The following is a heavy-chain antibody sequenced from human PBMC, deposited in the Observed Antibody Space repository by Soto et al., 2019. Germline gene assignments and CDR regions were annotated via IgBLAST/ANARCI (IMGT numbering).Heavy chain of an antibody. CDR3: ARLRAVVVPAASPDGFDI. CDR1: GYTFSKYG. J-gene: IGHJ3*02. Sequence: QIQLVQSGAEVKKPGASVKVSCKSSGYTFSKYGINWVRQAPGQGLEWMGWISAFNGHTDHAQKFQGRFAMTTDPSTSTVYMELRSLSSDDTAKYYCARLRAVVVPAASPDGFDIWGQGTMVSVSS. D-gene: IGHD2-2*01. V-gene: IGHV1-18*01. CDR2: ISAFNGHT.